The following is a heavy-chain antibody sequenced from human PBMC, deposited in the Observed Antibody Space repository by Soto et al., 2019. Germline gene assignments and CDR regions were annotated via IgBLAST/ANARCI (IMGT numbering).Heavy chain of an antibody. V-gene: IGHV3-23*01. D-gene: IGHD2-2*01. CDR3: AKDYLYSSIPNWFDP. J-gene: IGHJ5*02. Sequence: PGGSLRLSCAASGFTFSSYAMSWVRQAPGKGLEWVSAISGSGGSTYYADSVKGRFTISRDNSKNTLYLQMNSLRAEDTAVYYCAKDYLYSSIPNWFDPWGQGTQVTVSS. CDR2: ISGSGGST. CDR1: GFTFSSYA.